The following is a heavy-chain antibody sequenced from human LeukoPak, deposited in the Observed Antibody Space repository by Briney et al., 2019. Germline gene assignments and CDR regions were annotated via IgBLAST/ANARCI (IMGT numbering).Heavy chain of an antibody. CDR3: AKDMGSSGWYFLDY. V-gene: IGHV3-9*01. J-gene: IGHJ4*02. CDR2: ISWNSGSI. CDR1: GFTFDDYA. D-gene: IGHD6-19*01. Sequence: PGRSLRLSCAASGFTFDDYAMHWVRQAPGKSLEWVSGISWNSGSIGYADSVKGRFTISRDNAKNSLYLQMNSLRAEDTALYYCAKDMGSSGWYFLDYWGQGTLVTVSS.